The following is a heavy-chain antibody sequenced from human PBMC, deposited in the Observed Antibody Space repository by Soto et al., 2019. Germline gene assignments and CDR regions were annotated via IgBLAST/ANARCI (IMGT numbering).Heavy chain of an antibody. J-gene: IGHJ6*02. CDR2: IWYDGSNK. V-gene: IGHV3-33*01. Sequence: QVQLVESGGGVVQPGRSLRLSCAASGFTFSSYGMHWVRQAPGKGLEWVAVIWYDGSNKYYADSVKGRFTISRDNSKNTLYLQMNSLRAEDTAVYYCARDRALVLTDYHEHYYYYGMDVWGQGTTVTVSS. CDR3: ARDRALVLTDYHEHYYYYGMDV. CDR1: GFTFSSYG. D-gene: IGHD3-9*01.